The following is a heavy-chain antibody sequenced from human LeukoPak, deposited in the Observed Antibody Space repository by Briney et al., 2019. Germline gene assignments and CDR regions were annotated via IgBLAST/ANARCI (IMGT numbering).Heavy chain of an antibody. Sequence: ASVTVSYKASGYTFTSYYMHWVRQAPGQGLEWMGIINPSGGSTSYAQKFQGRVTMTRDTSTSTVYMELSSLRSEDTAVYYCATLTTVTTSGSDYWGQGTLVTVSS. J-gene: IGHJ4*02. CDR1: GYTFTSYY. CDR2: INPSGGST. CDR3: ATLTTVTTSGSDY. D-gene: IGHD4-17*01. V-gene: IGHV1-46*01.